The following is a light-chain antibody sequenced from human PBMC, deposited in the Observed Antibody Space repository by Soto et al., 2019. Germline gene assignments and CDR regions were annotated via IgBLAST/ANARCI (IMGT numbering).Light chain of an antibody. CDR1: QGISSA. CDR3: QQFIL. V-gene: IGKV1-13*02. J-gene: IGKJ4*01. CDR2: DAS. Sequence: AIQLTQSPSSLSASVGDRVTITCRASQGISSALAWYQQKPGKAPKLLIYDASSLESGVPSRFSGSGPGTDFTLTISSLQPEDFATYYCQQFILFGGGTKVDIK.